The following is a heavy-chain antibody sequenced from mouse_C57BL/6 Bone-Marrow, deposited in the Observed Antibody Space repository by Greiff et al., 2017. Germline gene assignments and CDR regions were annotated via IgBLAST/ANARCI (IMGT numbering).Heavy chain of an antibody. Sequence: EVKLVESGGGLVKPGGSLKLSCAASGFTFSSYAMSWVRQTPEKRLEWVATISDGGSYTYYPDNVKGRFTITRDNAKNNLYLQMSHLKSEDTAMYYCAREWGLTSYAIDYWGQGTSVTVSS. CDR2: ISDGGSYT. CDR1: GFTFSSYA. J-gene: IGHJ4*01. D-gene: IGHD4-1*01. CDR3: AREWGLTSYAIDY. V-gene: IGHV5-4*01.